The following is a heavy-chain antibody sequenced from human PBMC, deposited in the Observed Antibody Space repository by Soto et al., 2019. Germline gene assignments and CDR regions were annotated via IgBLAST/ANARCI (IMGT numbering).Heavy chain of an antibody. CDR3: ASEKYSSSWYLSYYYYYGMDV. Sequence: AGGSLRLSCAASGFTFSSYGMHWVRQAPGKGLEWVAVIWYDGSNKYYADAVKGRFTISRDNSKNTLYLQMNSLRAEDTAVYYCASEKYSSSWYLSYYYYYGMDVWCQGTTVTVAS. D-gene: IGHD6-13*01. J-gene: IGHJ6*02. CDR1: GFTFSSYG. CDR2: IWYDGSNK. V-gene: IGHV3-33*01.